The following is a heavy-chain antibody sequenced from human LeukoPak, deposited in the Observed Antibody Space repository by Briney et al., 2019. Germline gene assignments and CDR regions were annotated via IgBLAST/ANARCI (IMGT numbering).Heavy chain of an antibody. CDR1: GYSFTSYY. J-gene: IGHJ3*02. CDR2: INPSGGGT. Sequence: ASVKVSCKASGYSFTSYYVHCVRQAPGQGLEWVGVINPSGGGTISAQKLQDRVALTRDTSTSTVYMEMSSLKSDDTAVYYCARGPLLGYDTNDSGFDIWGQGTLVTVSS. CDR3: ARGPLLGYDTNDSGFDI. D-gene: IGHD3-22*01. V-gene: IGHV1-46*04.